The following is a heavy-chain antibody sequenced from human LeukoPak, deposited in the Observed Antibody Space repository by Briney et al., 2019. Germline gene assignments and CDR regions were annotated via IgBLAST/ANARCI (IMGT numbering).Heavy chain of an antibody. CDR1: GFSISDID. V-gene: IGHV3-30*18. Sequence: GGSLRLSCAASGFSISDIDMHWVRQVPGKGLEWLAVMSREGNNKHYAASVRGRLTVSRDSAMSTLYLQMDSLRAEDTAVYYCAKGSWYASSSDEDYWGQGTLVTVSS. D-gene: IGHD2-2*01. CDR3: AKGSWYASSSDEDY. J-gene: IGHJ4*02. CDR2: MSREGNNK.